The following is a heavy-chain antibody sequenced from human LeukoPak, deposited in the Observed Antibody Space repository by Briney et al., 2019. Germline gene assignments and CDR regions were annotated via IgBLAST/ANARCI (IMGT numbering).Heavy chain of an antibody. D-gene: IGHD3-3*01. V-gene: IGHV1-69*05. CDR3: ARARGITYYDFWSGYYNWFDP. Sequence: SSVKVSCKASGGTFSSYAISWVRQAPGQGLEWMGGIIPIFGTANYAQKFQGRVTITTDESTSTAYMELSSLSSEDTAVYYCARARGITYYDFWSGYYNWFDPWGQGTLVTVSS. CDR1: GGTFSSYA. CDR2: IIPIFGTA. J-gene: IGHJ5*02.